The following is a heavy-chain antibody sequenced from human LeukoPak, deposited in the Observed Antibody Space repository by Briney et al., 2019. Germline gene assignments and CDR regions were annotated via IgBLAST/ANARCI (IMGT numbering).Heavy chain of an antibody. D-gene: IGHD1-26*01. V-gene: IGHV4-61*02. Sequence: SETLSLTCTVSGGSISSGSYYWSWIRQPAGKGLEWIGRIYTSGSTNYNPSLKSRVTISVDTSKNQFSLKLSSVTAADTAVYYCARAPEVGATTKGDAFDIWGQGTMDTVSS. CDR1: GGSISSGSYY. CDR3: ARAPEVGATTKGDAFDI. CDR2: IYTSGST. J-gene: IGHJ3*02.